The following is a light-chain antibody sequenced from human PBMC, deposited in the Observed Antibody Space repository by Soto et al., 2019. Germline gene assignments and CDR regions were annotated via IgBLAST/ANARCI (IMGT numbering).Light chain of an antibody. CDR1: QSVSSPY. V-gene: IGKV3-20*01. Sequence: EIVLTQSPGTLSLSPGERATLSCRASQSVSSPYLAWYQQKPGQAPRLLIYGASSRATGIPDRFSGSGSGTDFTLTSSRLEPEDCAVYYCQRYDISPFPFGQGTKLEIK. CDR3: QRYDISPFP. CDR2: GAS. J-gene: IGKJ2*01.